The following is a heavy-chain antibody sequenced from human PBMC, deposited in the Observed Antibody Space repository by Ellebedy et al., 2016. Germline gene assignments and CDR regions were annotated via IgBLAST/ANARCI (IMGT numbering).Heavy chain of an antibody. CDR3: ATIPAGSRGSALNWFDP. V-gene: IGHV4-39*07. CDR1: GGSIITTEYY. J-gene: IGHJ5*02. CDR2: IFFSGNT. D-gene: IGHD3-10*01. Sequence: SETLSLTCTVSGGSIITTEYYWGWIRQPPGKGLEWIGTIFFSGNTFHNPSLSLKSRVTVSVDTSNNQFSLKLSSVTAADTAMYYCATIPAGSRGSALNWFDPWGQGTLVMVSS.